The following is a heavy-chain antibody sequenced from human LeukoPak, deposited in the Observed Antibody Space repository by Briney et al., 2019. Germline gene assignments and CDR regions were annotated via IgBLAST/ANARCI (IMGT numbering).Heavy chain of an antibody. CDR1: GGSFSGYY. Sequence: SETLSLTCAVYGGSFSGYYWSWIRQPPGQGLERIGEINQSGSTNYNPSLKSRVTISVDTSKNQFSLKLSSVTAADTAVYYCARGPGVLWFGDVYYYYGMDVWGQGTTVTVSS. V-gene: IGHV4-34*01. J-gene: IGHJ6*02. CDR2: INQSGST. D-gene: IGHD3-10*01. CDR3: ARGPGVLWFGDVYYYYGMDV.